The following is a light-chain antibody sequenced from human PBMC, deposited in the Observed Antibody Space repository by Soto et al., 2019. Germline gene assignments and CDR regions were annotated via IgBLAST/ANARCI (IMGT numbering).Light chain of an antibody. CDR3: HQRQSWPRT. CDR1: QSVSSS. J-gene: IGKJ1*01. Sequence: EIVLTQSPATLSLSPGERATLSCRASQSVSSSLAWYQQKPGQAPRLLIYGAATRATGIPARFSASGSGTDFTLTISDVQPEDFALYYCHQRQSWPRTFGQGTKVDIK. V-gene: IGKV3-11*01. CDR2: GAA.